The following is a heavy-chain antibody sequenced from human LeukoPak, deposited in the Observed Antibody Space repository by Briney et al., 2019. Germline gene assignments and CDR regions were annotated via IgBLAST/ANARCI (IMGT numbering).Heavy chain of an antibody. V-gene: IGHV1-2*02. CDR1: GYRFTVYY. D-gene: IGHD4-17*01. J-gene: IGHJ4*02. CDR2: INPNSGGT. Sequence: ASVKVSCKASGYRFTVYYMHWVRQAPGKGLEWVGWINPNSGGTHYAQKFLGRVTMTRDTSINTAYLELSRLTSDDTALYYCATLYGDYVISDYWGQGTLVTVSS. CDR3: ATLYGDYVISDY.